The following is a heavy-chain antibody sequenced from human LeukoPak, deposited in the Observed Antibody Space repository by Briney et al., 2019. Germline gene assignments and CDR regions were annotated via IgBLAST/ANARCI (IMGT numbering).Heavy chain of an antibody. D-gene: IGHD4-23*01. Sequence: PGGSLRLSCAASGFTFSDYYMSWIRQAPGKGLEWVSYISSSGSTIYYADSVKGRFTISRDNAKNTLYLQMNSLRAEDTAVYYCARARFGGNSGYYMDVWGKGTTVTVSS. CDR2: ISSSGSTI. V-gene: IGHV3-11*04. CDR1: GFTFSDYY. CDR3: ARARFGGNSGYYMDV. J-gene: IGHJ6*03.